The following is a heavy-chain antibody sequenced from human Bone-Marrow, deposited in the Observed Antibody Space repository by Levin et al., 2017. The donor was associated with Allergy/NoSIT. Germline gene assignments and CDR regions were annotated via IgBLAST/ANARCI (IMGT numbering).Heavy chain of an antibody. Sequence: GESLKISCAASGFTFNRYSLNWVRQAPGKGLEWISYISGSGSTIYEADSFKGRFTISRDNAKNSLHLQMHSLRVEDTAVYYCARDMIGSRTFDHWGQGTLVTVSS. CDR2: ISGSGSTI. J-gene: IGHJ4*02. CDR1: GFTFNRYS. CDR3: ARDMIGSRTFDH. D-gene: IGHD3-22*01. V-gene: IGHV3-48*04.